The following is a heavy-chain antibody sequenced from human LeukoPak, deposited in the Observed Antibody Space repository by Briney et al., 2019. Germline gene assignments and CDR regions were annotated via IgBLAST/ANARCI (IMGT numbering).Heavy chain of an antibody. Sequence: PSETLSLTCTVSGGSISSGDYYWSWIRQPPGKGLEWIGYIYYSGSTYYNPSLKSRVTISVDTSKNQFSLKLSSVTAADTAVYYCARESTMVRGVMGSYYFDCWGQGTLVTVSS. D-gene: IGHD3-10*01. J-gene: IGHJ4*02. CDR3: ARESTMVRGVMGSYYFDC. CDR1: GGSISSGDYY. CDR2: IYYSGST. V-gene: IGHV4-30-4*01.